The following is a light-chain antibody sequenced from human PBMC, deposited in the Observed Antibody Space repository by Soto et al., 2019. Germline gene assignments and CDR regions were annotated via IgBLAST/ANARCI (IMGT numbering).Light chain of an antibody. V-gene: IGKV1-33*01. CDR1: RNIKKS. Sequence: DIQMTQSPSSLTASVGDRVTITCKASRNIKKSVSWYQQKPGKAPKLLMYDASDMEIGVPSKFSGGVSGTVFRISISDLQLEYNATYYCQQYDSFPPTFGPGTRVTI. J-gene: IGKJ3*01. CDR2: DAS. CDR3: QQYDSFPPT.